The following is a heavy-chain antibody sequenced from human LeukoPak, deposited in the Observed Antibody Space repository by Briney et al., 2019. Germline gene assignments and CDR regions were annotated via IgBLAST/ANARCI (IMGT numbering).Heavy chain of an antibody. V-gene: IGHV1-18*01. Sequence: ASVKVSCKASSYTFTSYGISWVRQAPGQGLEWMGWISAYNGNTNYAQKLQGRVTMTTDTSTSTAYMELRSLRSDDTAVYYCARVDLPSGSYWRVPPGKFDYWGQGTLVTVSS. CDR1: SYTFTSYG. CDR3: ARVDLPSGSYWRVPPGKFDY. D-gene: IGHD1-26*01. J-gene: IGHJ4*02. CDR2: ISAYNGNT.